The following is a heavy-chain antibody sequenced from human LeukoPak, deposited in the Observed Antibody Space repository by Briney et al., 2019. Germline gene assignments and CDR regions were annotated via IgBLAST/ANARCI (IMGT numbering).Heavy chain of an antibody. Sequence: GGSLRLSCAASGFTFSSYSMNWVRQAPGKGLEWVSSISSSSSYIYYADSVKGRFTISRDNAKNSLYLQMNSLRAEDTALYYCAKDISEVGPTLFDYWGQGTLVTVSS. J-gene: IGHJ4*02. CDR2: ISSSSSYI. D-gene: IGHD1-26*01. CDR1: GFTFSSYS. CDR3: AKDISEVGPTLFDY. V-gene: IGHV3-21*04.